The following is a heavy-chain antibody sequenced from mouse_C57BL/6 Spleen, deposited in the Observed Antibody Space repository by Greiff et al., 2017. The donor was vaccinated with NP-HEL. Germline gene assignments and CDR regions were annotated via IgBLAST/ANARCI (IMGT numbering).Heavy chain of an antibody. J-gene: IGHJ2*01. CDR1: GYAFSSYW. D-gene: IGHD2-12*01. CDR3: ARSYDSYYFDY. Sequence: VKLVESGAELVKPGASVKISCKASGYAFSSYWMNWVKQRPGKGLEWIGQIYPGDGDTNYNGKFKGKATLTADKSSSTAYMQLSSLTSEDSAVYFCARSYDSYYFDYWGQGTTLTVSS. V-gene: IGHV1-80*01. CDR2: IYPGDGDT.